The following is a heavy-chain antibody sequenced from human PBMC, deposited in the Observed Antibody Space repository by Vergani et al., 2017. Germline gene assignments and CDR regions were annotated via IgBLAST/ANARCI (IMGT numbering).Heavy chain of an antibody. Sequence: QVQLVQSGAEVKKPGASVKVSCKVSGYTLTELSMHWVRQAPGKGLEWMGGFDPEDGETIYAQKFQGRVTMTEDTSTDTAYMELSSLRSEDTAVYYCATARGGSSSGRYYYYMDVWGKGTTVTVSS. CDR1: GYTLTELS. J-gene: IGHJ6*03. V-gene: IGHV1-24*01. D-gene: IGHD6-6*01. CDR3: ATARGGSSSGRYYYYMDV. CDR2: FDPEDGET.